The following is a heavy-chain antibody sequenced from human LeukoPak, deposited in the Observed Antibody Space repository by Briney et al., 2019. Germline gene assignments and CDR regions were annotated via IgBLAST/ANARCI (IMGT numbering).Heavy chain of an antibody. D-gene: IGHD3-22*01. V-gene: IGHV4-39*07. J-gene: IGHJ6*03. CDR1: GASIRSSVYY. Sequence: SETLSLTCTVSGASIRSSVYYWGWIRQPPGKGLEWIGTIYHSGSTYYNPSLKSRVTKSVDTSKNQLSLKLSSVTAADTAVYYCARAGDYYYDSSGYWYYYYYMDVWGKGTTVTVSS. CDR3: ARAGDYYYDSSGYWYYYYYMDV. CDR2: IYHSGST.